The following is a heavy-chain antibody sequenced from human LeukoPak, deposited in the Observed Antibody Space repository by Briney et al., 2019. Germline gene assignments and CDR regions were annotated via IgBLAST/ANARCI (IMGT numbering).Heavy chain of an antibody. Sequence: PSETLSLTCTVSGGSPSSYYWSWIRQPPGKGLEWVGYMYHSGSTKYNPSLKSRVTISIDTSKNQFALKLSSVTAADTAVYYCARDAGRDGYSSFDYWGQGTLVTVSS. D-gene: IGHD5-24*01. CDR2: MYHSGST. J-gene: IGHJ4*02. V-gene: IGHV4-59*01. CDR1: GGSPSSYY. CDR3: ARDAGRDGYSSFDY.